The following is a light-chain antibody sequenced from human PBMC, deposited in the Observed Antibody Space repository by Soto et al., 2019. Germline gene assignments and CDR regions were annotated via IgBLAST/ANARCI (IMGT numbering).Light chain of an antibody. Sequence: AIRMTQSPSSFSASTGDRVTITCRASQGISSYLAWYQQKPGKAPKLLIYAESTLQSVVPSRFSGSGSGTDFTLTISCLQSEDFAAYYCQQYYSYPWTFGQGTKVEIK. V-gene: IGKV1-8*01. CDR1: QGISSY. CDR3: QQYYSYPWT. CDR2: AES. J-gene: IGKJ1*01.